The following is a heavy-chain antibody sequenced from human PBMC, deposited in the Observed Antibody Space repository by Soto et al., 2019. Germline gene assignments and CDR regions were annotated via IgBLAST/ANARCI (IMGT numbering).Heavy chain of an antibody. CDR1: GFKFSTYW. CDR2: IKQDANEM. CDR3: ARDLDDSSGYYQPPGDY. J-gene: IGHJ4*02. Sequence: EVQVVESGGGLVQPGGSLRLSCAASGFKFSTYWMSWVRQAPGKGLEWLANIKQDANEMYYADSVKGRFTISRDNSKNTLYLQMNSLRAEDTAVYYCARDLDDSSGYYQPPGDYWGQGTLVTVSS. V-gene: IGHV3-7*01. D-gene: IGHD3-22*01.